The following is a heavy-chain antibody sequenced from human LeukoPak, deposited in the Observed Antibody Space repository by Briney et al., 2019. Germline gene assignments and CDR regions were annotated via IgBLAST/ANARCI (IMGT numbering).Heavy chain of an antibody. CDR2: INSDGSST. D-gene: IGHD2-2*01. J-gene: IGHJ4*01. V-gene: IGHV3-74*01. CDR1: GFTFSSYW. Sequence: GGSLRLSCAVSGFTFSSYWMRWVRQAPGKGLVWVSRINSDGSSTSYADSVKGRFTISRDNAKNTLYLQMNSLRAEDTAVYYCARRPLPAAISYHFDYWGHGTPVTVSS. CDR3: ARRPLPAAISYHFDY.